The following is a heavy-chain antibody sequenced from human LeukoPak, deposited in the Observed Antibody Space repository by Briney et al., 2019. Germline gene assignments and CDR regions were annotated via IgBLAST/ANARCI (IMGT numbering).Heavy chain of an antibody. Sequence: GESLKISCKGSGYNFISYRIGWVRQMPGKGLQWMGLIYPGDSNTRYSPSFQGQVTISADKSISTAYLQWSSLKASDTAMYYCASIAVAGTYRFDYWGQGTLVTVSS. CDR1: GYNFISYR. D-gene: IGHD6-19*01. CDR2: IYPGDSNT. V-gene: IGHV5-51*01. CDR3: ASIAVAGTYRFDY. J-gene: IGHJ4*02.